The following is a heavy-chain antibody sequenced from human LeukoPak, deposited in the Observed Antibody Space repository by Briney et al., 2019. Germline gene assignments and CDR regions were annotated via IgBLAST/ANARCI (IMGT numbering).Heavy chain of an antibody. V-gene: IGHV3-30-3*01. CDR2: ISYDGSNK. CDR3: ARDNGSGRNYYYYYGMDV. Sequence: PGRSLRLSCAASGFTFSSYAMHWVRQAPGKGLEWVAVISYDGSNKYYADSVKGRFTISRDNSKNTLYLQMNSLRAEDTAVYYCARDNGSGRNYYYYYGMDVWGQGTTVTVSS. D-gene: IGHD3-10*01. J-gene: IGHJ6*02. CDR1: GFTFSSYA.